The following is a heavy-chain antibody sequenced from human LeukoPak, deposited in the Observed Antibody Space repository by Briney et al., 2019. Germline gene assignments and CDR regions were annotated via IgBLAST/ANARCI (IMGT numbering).Heavy chain of an antibody. D-gene: IGHD6-19*01. CDR2: ISYDGSNK. Sequence: GRSLRLSCAASGFTFSSYGMHWVRQAPGKGLEWVAVISYDGSNKYFADSVKGRFTISRDNSKNTLYPQMNSLRAEDTAVYYCAKDSGIAVAGTLRAFDIWGQGTMVTVSS. J-gene: IGHJ3*02. CDR3: AKDSGIAVAGTLRAFDI. CDR1: GFTFSSYG. V-gene: IGHV3-30*18.